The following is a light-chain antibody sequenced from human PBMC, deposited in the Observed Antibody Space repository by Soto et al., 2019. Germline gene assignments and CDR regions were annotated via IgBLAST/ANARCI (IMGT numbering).Light chain of an antibody. CDR1: SSYVGSYNL. V-gene: IGLV2-23*02. Sequence: QSALTQPASVSGSPGQSITISCTGNSSYVGSYNLVSWYQQHPGKAPKLMIYEVSKRPSGVSNRFSGSKSGNTASLTISGLQAEDEADYYCCSYAGSSPYVFGTGTKVTVL. CDR2: EVS. J-gene: IGLJ1*01. CDR3: CSYAGSSPYV.